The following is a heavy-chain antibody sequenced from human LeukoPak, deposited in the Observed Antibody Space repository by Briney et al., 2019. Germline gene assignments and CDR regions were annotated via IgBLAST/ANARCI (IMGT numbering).Heavy chain of an antibody. D-gene: IGHD3-10*01. Sequence: GGSLRLSCAASGFTFSSYGMHWVRQAPGKGLEWVAVISYDGSNKYYADSVKGRFTISRDNPKNTLYLQMNSLRAEDTAVYYCAKDYPVSGVDYWGQGTLVTVSS. CDR1: GFTFSSYG. CDR3: AKDYPVSGVDY. V-gene: IGHV3-30*18. CDR2: ISYDGSNK. J-gene: IGHJ4*02.